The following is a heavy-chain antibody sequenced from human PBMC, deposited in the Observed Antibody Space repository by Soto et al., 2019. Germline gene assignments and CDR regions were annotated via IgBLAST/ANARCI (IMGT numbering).Heavy chain of an antibody. D-gene: IGHD3-22*01. CDR2: IYHSGST. V-gene: IGHV4-30-2*01. CDR1: GGSISSGGYS. Sequence: SETLSLTCAVSGGSISSGGYSWSWIRQPPGKGLEWIGYIYHSGSTYYNPSLKSRVTISVDRSKNQFSLKLSSVTAADTAVYYCARDLRDSSGYLVRAFDIWGQGTMVTVSS. CDR3: ARDLRDSSGYLVRAFDI. J-gene: IGHJ3*02.